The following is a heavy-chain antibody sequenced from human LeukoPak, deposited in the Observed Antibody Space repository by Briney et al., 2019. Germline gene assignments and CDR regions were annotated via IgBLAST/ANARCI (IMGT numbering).Heavy chain of an antibody. Sequence: PGRSLRLSCAASGFTFSSYGMHWVRQAPGKGLEWVAVISYDGSNKYYADSVKGRFTISRDNAKNSLFLQMNSLRAEDTAMYYCARLPAYCSSSACYYDYWGQGTLVTVSS. V-gene: IGHV3-30*03. CDR2: ISYDGSNK. J-gene: IGHJ4*02. CDR1: GFTFSSYG. CDR3: ARLPAYCSSSACYYDY. D-gene: IGHD2-2*01.